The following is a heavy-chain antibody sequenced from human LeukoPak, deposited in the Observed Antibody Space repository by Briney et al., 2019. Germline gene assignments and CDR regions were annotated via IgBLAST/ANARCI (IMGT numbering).Heavy chain of an antibody. Sequence: PGGSLRLSCAASGFIFSTYSMNWVRQAPGKGLEWVSSIGTSSSYIYYGDSVKGRFTISRDNAKNSLYLQMNSLRAEDTAVYYCAEVNTDWGQGTLVTVSS. CDR1: GFIFSTYS. J-gene: IGHJ4*02. V-gene: IGHV3-21*01. CDR2: IGTSSSYI. CDR3: AEVNTD. D-gene: IGHD3-22*01.